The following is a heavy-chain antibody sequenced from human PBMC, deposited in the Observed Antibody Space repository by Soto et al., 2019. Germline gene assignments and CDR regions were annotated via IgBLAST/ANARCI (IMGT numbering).Heavy chain of an antibody. Sequence: SETLSLTCTVSCGSISSYYWSWIRQPPGKGLEWIGYIYYSGSTNYNPSLKSRVTISVDTSKNQFSLKLSSVTAADTAVYYCATYYYDSSGYNWFDPWGQGTLVTVSS. CDR3: ATYYYDSSGYNWFDP. D-gene: IGHD3-22*01. CDR2: IYYSGST. CDR1: CGSISSYY. J-gene: IGHJ5*02. V-gene: IGHV4-59*01.